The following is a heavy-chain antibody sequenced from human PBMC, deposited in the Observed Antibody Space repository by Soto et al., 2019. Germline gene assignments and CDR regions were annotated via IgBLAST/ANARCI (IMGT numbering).Heavy chain of an antibody. CDR1: GYTFTKYS. CDR3: ARETYCTNGVCYYRSWYGIDY. J-gene: IGHJ4*02. D-gene: IGHD2-8*01. CDR2: INGGSGDT. Sequence: WASVKVSCKASGYTFTKYSLHWVRQASGQRLEWIGWINGGSGDTKYSQKFQGRVTITRDTSASTTYMELSSLRSEDTAVYYCARETYCTNGVCYYRSWYGIDYWGQGTLVTISS. V-gene: IGHV1-3*01.